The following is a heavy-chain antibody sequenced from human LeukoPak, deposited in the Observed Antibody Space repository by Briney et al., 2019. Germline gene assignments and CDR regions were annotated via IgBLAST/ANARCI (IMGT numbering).Heavy chain of an antibody. V-gene: IGHV3-30*02. D-gene: IGHD6-13*01. J-gene: IGHJ4*02. CDR3: AKEGIAAAGSFLTYYFDY. Sequence: GGSLRLSCAASGFTFSSYGMHWVRQAPGKGLEWVAFIRYDGSNKYYADSVKGRFTISRDNSKNTLYLQMNSLRAEDTAVYYCAKEGIAAAGSFLTYYFDYWGQGTLVTVSS. CDR2: IRYDGSNK. CDR1: GFTFSSYG.